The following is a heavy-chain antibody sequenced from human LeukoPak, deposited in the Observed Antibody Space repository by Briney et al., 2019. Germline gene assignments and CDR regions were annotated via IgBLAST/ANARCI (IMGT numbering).Heavy chain of an antibody. Sequence: PGGSLRLSCAASGNTFSSYGMHWVRQAPGKGLEWVAFIRFDGGNKYYADSVKGRFTISRDNSRNTLYLQMNSLRPEDTAVYYCAKDAPRTNGVCALSGWGQGTLVTVSS. D-gene: IGHD2-8*01. CDR2: IRFDGGNK. J-gene: IGHJ4*02. V-gene: IGHV3-30*02. CDR3: AKDAPRTNGVCALSG. CDR1: GNTFSSYG.